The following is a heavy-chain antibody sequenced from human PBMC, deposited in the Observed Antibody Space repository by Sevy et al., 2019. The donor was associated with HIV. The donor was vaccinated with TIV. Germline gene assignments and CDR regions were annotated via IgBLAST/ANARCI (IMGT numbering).Heavy chain of an antibody. D-gene: IGHD6-13*01. CDR1: GGSVGNDDYY. V-gene: IGHV4-30-4*01. Sequence: SETLSLTCTVSGGSVGNDDYYWSWIRQAPGKGLEWIGYIFSSGSTYYNPSLKSRGSISVDTSKNHFSLRLRSVTAADTAVYYCARGVASSGAYKFDYWGPGTLVTVSS. CDR2: IFSSGST. J-gene: IGHJ4*02. CDR3: ARGVASSGAYKFDY.